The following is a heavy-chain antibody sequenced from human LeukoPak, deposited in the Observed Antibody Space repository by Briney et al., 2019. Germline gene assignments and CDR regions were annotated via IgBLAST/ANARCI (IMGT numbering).Heavy chain of an antibody. Sequence: SETLSLTCTVSGGSISSGDYCWSWIRQPPGKGLEWIGYIYYSGSTYYNPSLKSRVTISVDTSKNQFSLKLSSVTAADTAVYYCARVLGSSGYYSPYFDYWGQGTLSPSPQ. D-gene: IGHD3-22*01. CDR2: IYYSGST. J-gene: IGHJ4*02. CDR3: ARVLGSSGYYSPYFDY. CDR1: GGSISSGDYC. V-gene: IGHV4-30-4*01.